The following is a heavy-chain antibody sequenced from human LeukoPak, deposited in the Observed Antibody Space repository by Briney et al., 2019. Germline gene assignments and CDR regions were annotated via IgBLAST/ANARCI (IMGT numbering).Heavy chain of an antibody. CDR1: GGSISSSNYY. J-gene: IGHJ4*02. CDR2: IYYSGST. CDR3: ARAPSGCGGTCPSDH. Sequence: SETLSLTCTVSGGSISSSNYYWGWIRQPPGKGLEWIGSIYYSGSTYYNPSLRSRVTISVDTSKNQVSLKLASVTAADTAVYYCARAPSGCGGTCPSDHWGPGTQVTVSS. D-gene: IGHD2-15*01. V-gene: IGHV4-39*07.